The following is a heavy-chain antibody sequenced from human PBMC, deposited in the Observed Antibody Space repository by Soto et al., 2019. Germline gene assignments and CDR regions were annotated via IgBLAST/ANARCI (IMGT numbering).Heavy chain of an antibody. CDR2: IYYSGST. V-gene: IGHV4-31*03. CDR3: ARSPGYCSSTSCYTWANWFDP. D-gene: IGHD2-2*02. J-gene: IGHJ5*02. Sequence: QVQLQESGPGLVKPSQTLSLTCTVSGGSISSGGYYWSWIRQHPGKGLEWIGYIYYSGSTYYNPSLKSRVTISVDTSKNQCSLKLSSVTAADTAVYYCARSPGYCSSTSCYTWANWFDPWGQGTLVTVSS. CDR1: GGSISSGGYY.